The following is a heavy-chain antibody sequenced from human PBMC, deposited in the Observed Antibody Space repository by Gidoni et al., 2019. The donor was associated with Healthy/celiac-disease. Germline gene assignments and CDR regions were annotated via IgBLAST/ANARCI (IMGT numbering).Heavy chain of an antibody. CDR1: GFTFSSYA. J-gene: IGHJ4*02. V-gene: IGHV3-30*01. D-gene: IGHD6-19*01. Sequence: QVQLVESGGGVVQPGRSLRLSCAASGFTFSSYAMHWVRHAPGKGLEWVAVISYDGSNKYYADSVKGRFTISRDNSKNTLYLQMNSLRAEDKAVYYCARDPYSSGWHTPFDYWGQGTLVTVSS. CDR3: ARDPYSSGWHTPFDY. CDR2: ISYDGSNK.